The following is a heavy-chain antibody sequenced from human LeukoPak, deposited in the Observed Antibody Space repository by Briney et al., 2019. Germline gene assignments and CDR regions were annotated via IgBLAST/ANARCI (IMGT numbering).Heavy chain of an antibody. CDR2: ISSNGGST. D-gene: IGHD1-14*01. V-gene: IGHV3-64*01. CDR3: ARNFNHFDY. J-gene: IGHJ4*02. CDR1: GFTFSSYA. Sequence: GGSLRLSCAASGFTFSSYAMHWVRQAPGKGLEYVSAISSNGGSTYYANSVKGRFTISRDNSKNTLYLQVGSLRAEDTAVYYCARNFNHFDYWGQGTLVTVSS.